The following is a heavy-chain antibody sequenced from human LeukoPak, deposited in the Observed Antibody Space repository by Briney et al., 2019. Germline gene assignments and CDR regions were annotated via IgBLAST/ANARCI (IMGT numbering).Heavy chain of an antibody. J-gene: IGHJ3*02. CDR2: MKSNNGHT. CDR3: ARDRCSGGSCYHDAFDI. Sequence: ASVKVSCKASGYTFTSFDFNWVRQATGQGLEWMGWMKSNNGHTGYAQKFQGRVTMTRDTSTSTVYMELSSLRSEDTAVYYCARDRCSGGSCYHDAFDIWGQGTMVTVSS. D-gene: IGHD2-15*01. CDR1: GYTFTSFD. V-gene: IGHV1-8*01.